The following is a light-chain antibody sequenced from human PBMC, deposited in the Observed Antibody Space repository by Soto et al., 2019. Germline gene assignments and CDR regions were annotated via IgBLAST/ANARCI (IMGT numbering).Light chain of an antibody. CDR1: ECVSSPY. CDR3: QQFGSAWT. V-gene: IGKV3-20*01. CDR2: GAS. J-gene: IGKJ1*01. Sequence: EIVLTQSPGTLSLSPGERATLSCRHSECVSSPYLAWYQQRPGQAPRLLIHGASSRATGIPDRFSGSGSGTDFILTISRLEPEVFAVYYCQQFGSAWTFGQGTKAEIK.